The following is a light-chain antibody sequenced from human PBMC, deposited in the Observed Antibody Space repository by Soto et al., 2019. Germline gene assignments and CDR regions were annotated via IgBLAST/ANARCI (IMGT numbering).Light chain of an antibody. CDR3: SSYRRTTFPHVV. CDR2: EVT. V-gene: IGLV2-14*03. Sequence: QSVLTQPRSVSGSPGQSVTISCTGTNSDVGHYNYVSWYQQHPGKAPKLIIFEVTYRPSGISHRFSASKSGNTASLTISGLEPEDEAIYYCSSYRRTTFPHVVFGGGTKLTVL. J-gene: IGLJ2*01. CDR1: NSDVGHYNY.